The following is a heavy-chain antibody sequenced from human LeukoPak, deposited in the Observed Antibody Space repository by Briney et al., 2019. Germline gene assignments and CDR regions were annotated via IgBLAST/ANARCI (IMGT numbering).Heavy chain of an antibody. Sequence: GGSLRLSCATSGFTFTSYSMNWVRQPPGKGLEWVSVIYSGGSTYYADSVKGRFTISRDNSKNTLYLQMNSLRAEDTAVYYCAREGGSYSYFDYWGQGTLVTVSS. D-gene: IGHD1-26*01. CDR3: AREGGSYSYFDY. CDR1: GFTFTSYS. CDR2: IYSGGST. V-gene: IGHV3-53*01. J-gene: IGHJ4*02.